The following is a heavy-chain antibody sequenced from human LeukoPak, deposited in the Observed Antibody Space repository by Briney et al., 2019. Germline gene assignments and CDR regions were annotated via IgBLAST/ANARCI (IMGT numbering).Heavy chain of an antibody. CDR3: ARVRVGGRNWFDP. V-gene: IGHV4-59*01. CDR2: IYYSGST. J-gene: IGHJ5*02. Sequence: SETLSLTCTVSGGSISSYYWSWIRQPPGKGLEWIGYIYYSGSTNYNPSLKSRVTISVDTSKNQFSLKLSSVTAADTAVYYCARVRVGGRNWFDPRGQGTLVTVSS. CDR1: GGSISSYY. D-gene: IGHD2-15*01.